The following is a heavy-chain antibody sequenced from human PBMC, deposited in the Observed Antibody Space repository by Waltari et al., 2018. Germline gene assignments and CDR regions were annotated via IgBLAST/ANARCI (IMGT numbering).Heavy chain of an antibody. Sequence: YDINWVRQATGQGPEWMGWMNPNSGNTGYAQKFQDRVTMTTNTSISTAYMELSSLTSEDTAVYYCARGAATGKGANWFDPWGQGTLVTVSS. CDR2: MNPNSGNT. V-gene: IGHV1-8*01. D-gene: IGHD6-13*01. CDR3: ARGAATGKGANWFDP. J-gene: IGHJ5*02. CDR1: YD.